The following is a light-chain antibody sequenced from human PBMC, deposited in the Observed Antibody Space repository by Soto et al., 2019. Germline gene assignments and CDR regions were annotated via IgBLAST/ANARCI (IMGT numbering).Light chain of an antibody. CDR3: QQYGSSPLT. J-gene: IGKJ4*01. Sequence: EVVLTQSPGTLSLSPGERATLSCRASQSVSSNYLHWYQQKPGQAPRLLIYGASSRATGIPDRFSGSGSGTDFTLTISRLEPEDFAVYYCQQYGSSPLTFGGGTKVDIK. V-gene: IGKV3-20*01. CDR2: GAS. CDR1: QSVSSNY.